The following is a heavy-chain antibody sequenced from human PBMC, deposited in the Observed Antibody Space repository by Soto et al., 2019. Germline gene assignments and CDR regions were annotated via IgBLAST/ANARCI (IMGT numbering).Heavy chain of an antibody. CDR1: GFTFSNAW. Sequence: GGSLRLSCAASGFTFSNAWMNWVRQAPGKGLEWVGRIKSKTDGGTTDYAAPVKGRFTISRDDSKNTLYLQMNSLKTEDTAVYHCTARAQNLPPPSNYDYWGQGTLVTVSS. D-gene: IGHD4-4*01. J-gene: IGHJ4*02. CDR2: IKSKTDGGTT. V-gene: IGHV3-15*07. CDR3: TARAQNLPPPSNYDY.